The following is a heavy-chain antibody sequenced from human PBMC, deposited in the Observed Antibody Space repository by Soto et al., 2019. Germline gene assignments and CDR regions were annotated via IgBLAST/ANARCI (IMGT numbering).Heavy chain of an antibody. V-gene: IGHV1-24*01. J-gene: IGHJ6*02. CDR1: GYTLTELS. Sequence: QVQLVQSGAEVKKPGASVKVSCKVSGYTLTELSMHWVRQAPGKGLEWMGGFDPEDGETIYAQKFQGRVTMTEDTSTDKAYMGLSSLRSEDTAVYYCATDQPLTTVTNSYYYGMDVWGQGTTVTVSS. CDR2: FDPEDGET. D-gene: IGHD4-17*01. CDR3: ATDQPLTTVTNSYYYGMDV.